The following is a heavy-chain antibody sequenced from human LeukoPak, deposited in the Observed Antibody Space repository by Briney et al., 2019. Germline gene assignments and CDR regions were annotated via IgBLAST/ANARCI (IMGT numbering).Heavy chain of an antibody. CDR1: GGSISSGGYY. CDR3: ARDQPDYSSSSGAFDI. J-gene: IGHJ3*02. Sequence: PSETLSLTCTVSGGSISSGGYYWSWIRQPPGKGLEWIGYIYHSGSTYYNPSLKSRVTISVDRSKNQFSLKLSSVTAADTAVYYCARDQPDYSSSSGAFDIWGQGTMVTVSS. D-gene: IGHD6-6*01. CDR2: IYHSGST. V-gene: IGHV4-30-2*01.